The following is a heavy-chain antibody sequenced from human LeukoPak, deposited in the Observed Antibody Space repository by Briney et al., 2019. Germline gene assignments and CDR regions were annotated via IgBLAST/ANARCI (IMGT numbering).Heavy chain of an antibody. CDR3: ARGRDGYKY. CDR1: GFTFSDYY. J-gene: IGHJ4*02. Sequence: GGSLRLSCAASGFTFSDYYMSWIRQAPDKGLEWVSYTSSRGKTVHYADSVKGRFTTSRDNAEMSLYLQMDSLRAEDTAIYFCARGRDGYKYWGPGTRVTVSS. V-gene: IGHV3-11*01. D-gene: IGHD5-24*01. CDR2: TSSRGKTV.